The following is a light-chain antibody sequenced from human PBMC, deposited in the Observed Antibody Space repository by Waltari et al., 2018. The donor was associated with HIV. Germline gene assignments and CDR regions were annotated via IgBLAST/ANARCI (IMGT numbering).Light chain of an antibody. CDR2: DVS. J-gene: IGLJ2*01. CDR3: CSHAGSRTLV. CDR1: TSDVGAYEY. V-gene: IGLV2-23*02. Sequence: QSALTQPASMSGSPGQSITIACTGTTSDVGAYEYVSWDQQQSGKAPQLIINDVSERPSGVSNRFAGSKSGNTASLTITGLQPEDVADYYCCSHAGSRTLVFGGGTKLTVL.